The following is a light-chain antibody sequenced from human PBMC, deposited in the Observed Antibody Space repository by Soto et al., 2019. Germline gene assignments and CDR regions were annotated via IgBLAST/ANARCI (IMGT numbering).Light chain of an antibody. CDR2: ATS. J-gene: IGKJ4*01. Sequence: EIVMTQSPATLSVSPGERATLSCRAGQRVSSKLAWFQQQPGRAPRLLIYATSARATGIPARLSGSGSGTEFTLPISGLQSEDFAVYYCQQYSEWPLTFGGGTRVEIK. V-gene: IGKV3-15*01. CDR1: QRVSSK. CDR3: QQYSEWPLT.